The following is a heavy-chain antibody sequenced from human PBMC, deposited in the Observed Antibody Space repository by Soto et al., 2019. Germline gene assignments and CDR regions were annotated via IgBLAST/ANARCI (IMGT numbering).Heavy chain of an antibody. CDR3: ATIAGRPENYYYGMDV. CDR1: GGTFSSYG. D-gene: IGHD6-6*01. Sequence: QVQLVQSGAEVKKPGSSVKVSCKASGGTFSSYGITWVRQAPGQGLEWMGGIIPIFNTPDYARKFQGRVTITADKSTSTAYMELRSLRSEDTAVYYCATIAGRPENYYYGMDVWGQGTTVTVSS. J-gene: IGHJ6*01. CDR2: IIPIFNTP. V-gene: IGHV1-69*06.